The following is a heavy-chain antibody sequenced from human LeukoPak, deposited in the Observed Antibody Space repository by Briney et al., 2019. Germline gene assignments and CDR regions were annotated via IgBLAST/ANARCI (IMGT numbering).Heavy chain of an antibody. CDR1: GFTFSSYA. D-gene: IGHD3-22*01. CDR2: ISGSGGST. V-gene: IGHV3-23*01. J-gene: IGHJ4*02. CDR3: AKQIYYDSSGYWGY. Sequence: GGSLRLSCAASGFTFSSYAMSWVRQAPGKGLEWVSAISGSGGSTYYADSVKGRFTISRDNSKNTLYLQMNSLRAEDTAVYYCAKQIYYDSSGYWGYWGQGTLVTVSS.